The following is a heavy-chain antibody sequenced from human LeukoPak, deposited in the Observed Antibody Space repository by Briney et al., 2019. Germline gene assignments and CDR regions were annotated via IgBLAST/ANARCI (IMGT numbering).Heavy chain of an antibody. V-gene: IGHV3-23*01. CDR2: LSASGGRT. CDR1: GFTFSSYA. CDR3: ATHPYYYYYMDV. Sequence: GGSLRLSCAASGFTFSSYAMSWVRQAPGKGLEWVSTLSASGGRTYYADSVKGRFTISRDNSKNTLYLQINSLRAEDTAVYYCATHPYYYYYMDVWGKGTTVTVSS. J-gene: IGHJ6*03.